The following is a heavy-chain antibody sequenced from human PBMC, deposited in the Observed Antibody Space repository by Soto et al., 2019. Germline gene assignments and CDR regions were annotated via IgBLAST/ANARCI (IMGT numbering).Heavy chain of an antibody. CDR2: ISWNSGKN. CDR3: AKGDSGSPSYGMDV. Sequence: EVQLVESGGGLVQPGRSLRLSCAASGFSFDDYAMHWVRQVPGKGLEWVSGISWNSGKNGYADSVKGRFTVSRDNTKNAGYLQMNSMRGEDTALYYCAKGDSGSPSYGMDVWGRGTTVTDSS. D-gene: IGHD6-6*01. J-gene: IGHJ6*02. V-gene: IGHV3-9*01. CDR1: GFSFDDYA.